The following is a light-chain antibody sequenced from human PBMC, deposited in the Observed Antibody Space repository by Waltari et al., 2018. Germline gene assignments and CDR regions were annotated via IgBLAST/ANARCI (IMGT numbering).Light chain of an antibody. V-gene: IGLV2-14*03. J-gene: IGLJ3*02. CDR1: TRDVGGFDF. CDR2: DVS. CDR3: SSYTDIGTLVL. Sequence: QSALTQPASVSGSPGQSVTLSCTGTTRDVGGFDFVSRYRQRPGRAIRLMIYDVSSRPSGVSTRFSGSKSGNTAALTISGLQAEDEADYYCSSYTDIGTLVLFGGGTKLTVL.